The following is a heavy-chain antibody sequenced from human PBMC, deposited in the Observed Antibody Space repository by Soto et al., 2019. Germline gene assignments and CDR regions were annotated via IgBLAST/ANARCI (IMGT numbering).Heavy chain of an antibody. CDR2: INAGNGNT. CDR3: TGYHYDFGGGFSNWFDP. Sequence: ASVKVSCKASGYTFATYAMHWVRQAPGQRLEWMGWINAGNGNTKYSQKFQGRVTITRDTSATTAYMELSSLRSEDTAVYYCTGYHYDFGGGFSNWFDPWGQGTLVTVSS. V-gene: IGHV1-3*01. D-gene: IGHD3-3*01. J-gene: IGHJ5*02. CDR1: GYTFATYA.